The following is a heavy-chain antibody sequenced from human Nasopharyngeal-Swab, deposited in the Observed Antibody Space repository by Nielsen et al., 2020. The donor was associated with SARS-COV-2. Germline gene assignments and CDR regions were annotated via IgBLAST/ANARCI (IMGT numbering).Heavy chain of an antibody. D-gene: IGHD1-26*01. CDR2: IYHSGST. CDR1: GGSISSSNW. Sequence: GSLRLSCAVSGGSISSSNWWSWVRQPPGKGLEWIGEIYHSGSTNYNPSLKSRVTISVDRSKNQFSLKLSSVTAADTAVYYCARWELLFYFDYWGQGTLVTVSS. CDR3: ARWELLFYFDY. J-gene: IGHJ4*02. V-gene: IGHV4-4*02.